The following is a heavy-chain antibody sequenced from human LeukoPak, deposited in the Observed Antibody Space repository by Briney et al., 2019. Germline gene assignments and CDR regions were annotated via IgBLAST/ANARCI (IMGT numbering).Heavy chain of an antibody. V-gene: IGHV4-59*08. CDR3: TRFSYGDYIYGAFDL. J-gene: IGHJ3*01. CDR2: IYYSGNT. D-gene: IGHD4-17*01. Sequence: QPSETLSLTCTVSGGSISSYYWSWIRQPPGKGLGWIGRIYYSGNTNYNPSLKSRVTISLDTSKTQFSLKLSSVTAADTAVYYCTRFSYGDYIYGAFDLWGQGTMVTVSS. CDR1: GGSISSYY.